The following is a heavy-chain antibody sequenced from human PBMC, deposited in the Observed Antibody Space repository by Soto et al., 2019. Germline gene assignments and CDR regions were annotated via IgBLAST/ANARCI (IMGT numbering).Heavy chain of an antibody. CDR2: VVPMFGIP. CDR1: GDTFISYA. CDR3: ARYSSTVETAIVSQSFYGMDV. V-gene: IGHV1-69*12. D-gene: IGHD5-18*01. J-gene: IGHJ6*02. Sequence: QVQLVQSGAEVKKPGSSVKVSCKSSGDTFISYAISWVRQAPGQGLEWMGGVVPMFGIPNYAQKFQGRVTIIAAESPTTAYLAPTSLTTEATAVYYCARYSSTVETAIVSQSFYGMDVWGQGTTVTVSS.